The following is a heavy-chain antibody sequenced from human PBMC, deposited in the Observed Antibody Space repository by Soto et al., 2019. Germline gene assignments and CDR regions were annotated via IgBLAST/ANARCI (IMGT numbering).Heavy chain of an antibody. D-gene: IGHD6-19*01. CDR3: TTDNGQWLVPWATKFDY. J-gene: IGHJ4*02. CDR1: GFTFSTAW. CDR2: IKSKTDGGTT. V-gene: IGHV3-15*07. Sequence: EVQLVESGGGLVKPGGSLRLSCAASGFTFSTAWMNWVRQAPGKGLEWVGRIKSKTDGGTTDYAAPVKGRFTISRDDSKNTLYLQMNSLKTEDTAVYYCTTDNGQWLVPWATKFDYWGQGTLVTVSS.